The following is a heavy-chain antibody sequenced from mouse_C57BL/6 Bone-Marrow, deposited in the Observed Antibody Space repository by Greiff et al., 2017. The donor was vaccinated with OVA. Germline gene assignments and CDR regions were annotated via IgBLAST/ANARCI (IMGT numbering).Heavy chain of an antibody. CDR1: GFTFSDYY. Sequence: DVKLVESGGGLVQPGGSLKLSCAASGFTFSDYYMYWVRQTPEKRLEWVAYISNGGGSTYYPDTVKGRFTISRDNAKNTLYLQMSRLKSEDTAMYYCARHDDYYLFAYWGQGTLVTVSA. CDR3: ARHDDYYLFAY. CDR2: ISNGGGST. D-gene: IGHD2-3*01. J-gene: IGHJ3*01. V-gene: IGHV5-12*01.